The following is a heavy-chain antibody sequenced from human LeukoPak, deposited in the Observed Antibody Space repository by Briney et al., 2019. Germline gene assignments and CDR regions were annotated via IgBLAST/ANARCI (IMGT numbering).Heavy chain of an antibody. J-gene: IGHJ4*02. Sequence: GESLKISCKGSGYSFTSYWIGWVRQMPGKGLELMGIIYPGDSDTRYSPSFQGQVTISADKSISTAYLQWSSLKASDTAMYYCARRATGTTLPYYFDYWGQGTLVTVSS. CDR2: IYPGDSDT. V-gene: IGHV5-51*01. D-gene: IGHD1-1*01. CDR1: GYSFTSYW. CDR3: ARRATGTTLPYYFDY.